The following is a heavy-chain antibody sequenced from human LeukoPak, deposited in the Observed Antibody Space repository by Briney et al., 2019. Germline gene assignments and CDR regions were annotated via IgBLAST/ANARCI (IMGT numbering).Heavy chain of an antibody. Sequence: ASVKVSCKASGYTFTSFGISWVRQAPGQGLEGMGWISAYNGNPNYVQNLKGRVTMTTDTSTRAACMEPRSLRSDDTAVYYCARGRYCSSSSCYQIYYYYMDVWGKGTTVTVSS. CDR1: GYTFTSFG. V-gene: IGHV1-18*01. J-gene: IGHJ6*03. CDR3: ARGRYCSSSSCYQIYYYYMDV. D-gene: IGHD2-2*01. CDR2: ISAYNGNP.